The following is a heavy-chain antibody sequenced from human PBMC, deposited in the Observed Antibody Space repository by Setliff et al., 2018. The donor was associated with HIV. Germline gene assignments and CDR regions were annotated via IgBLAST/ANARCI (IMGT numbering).Heavy chain of an antibody. Sequence: KPSETLSLTCSVSGGSLISGGYYWSWIRQHPGKGLEWIGYVYYTGKTYYNPSLESRISMSVDTSKNQFSLKLTSVTAADTAIYYCATLDPSGGNFLAYWGQGTLVTVSS. D-gene: IGHD2-21*02. CDR1: GGSLISGGYY. J-gene: IGHJ4*02. V-gene: IGHV4-31*03. CDR3: ATLDPSGGNFLAY. CDR2: VYYTGKT.